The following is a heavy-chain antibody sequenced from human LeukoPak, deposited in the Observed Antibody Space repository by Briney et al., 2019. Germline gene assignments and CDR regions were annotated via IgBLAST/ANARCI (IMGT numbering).Heavy chain of an antibody. CDR3: AGSVTTGMQWYFDY. J-gene: IGHJ4*02. Sequence: SETLSLTCTVSGGSISSSSYYRGWIRQPPGKGLEWIGSIYYSGSTYYSPSLKSRVTISVDASKNQFSLKLSSVTAADTAVYYCAGSVTTGMQWYFDYWGQGTLVTVSS. CDR1: GGSISSSSYY. D-gene: IGHD4-17*01. CDR2: IYYSGST. V-gene: IGHV4-39*01.